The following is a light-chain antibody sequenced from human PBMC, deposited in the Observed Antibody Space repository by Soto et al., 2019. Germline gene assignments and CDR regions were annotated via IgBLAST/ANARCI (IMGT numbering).Light chain of an antibody. V-gene: IGLV2-14*03. CDR3: ASYRSTSTLGV. J-gene: IGLJ3*02. CDR2: DVS. CDR1: GSD. Sequence: QSALTQPASVSGSPGQSITISCTGAGSDVSWYQHHPGKAPKLIIFDVSNRPSGISDRFPGSKSGNTASLTISGLRAEDEAGYYCASYRSTSTLGVFGGGTKLTVL.